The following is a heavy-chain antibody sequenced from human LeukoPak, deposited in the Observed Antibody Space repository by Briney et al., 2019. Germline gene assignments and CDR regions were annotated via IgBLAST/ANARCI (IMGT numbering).Heavy chain of an antibody. CDR2: ISAYNGNT. V-gene: IGHV1-18*01. D-gene: IGHD1-1*01. J-gene: IGHJ6*03. Sequence: ASVKVSCKASGYTFASYGISWVRQAPGQGLEWMGWISAYNGNTNYAQKLQGRVTMTTDTSTSTAYMELRSLRSDDTAVYYCARRGYDYYYYYMDVWGKGTTVTVSS. CDR1: GYTFASYG. CDR3: ARRGYDYYYYYMDV.